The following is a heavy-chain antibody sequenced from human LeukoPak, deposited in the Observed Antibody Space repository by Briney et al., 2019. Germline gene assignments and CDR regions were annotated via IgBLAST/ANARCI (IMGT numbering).Heavy chain of an antibody. V-gene: IGHV1-8*01. CDR1: GYTFTSYY. J-gene: IGHJ5*02. CDR2: MNPHSGDA. CDR3: ARVCSGGSCLDA. D-gene: IGHD2-15*01. Sequence: ASVKVSCKASGYTFTSYYINWVRQVTGQGLEWMGWMNPHSGDADYAQNFQGRVTMTRSTSINTAYMELSSLTSEDTAVYYCARVCSGGSCLDAWGQGTLVTVSS.